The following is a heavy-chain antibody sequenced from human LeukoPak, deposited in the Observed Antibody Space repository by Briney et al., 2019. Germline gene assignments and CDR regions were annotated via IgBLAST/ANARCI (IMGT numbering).Heavy chain of an antibody. V-gene: IGHV4-59*08. CDR2: MYYSGGT. CDR1: GGSINSYY. D-gene: IGHD3-22*01. CDR3: ARHENLYYYDSSGYYPFDP. Sequence: SETLSLTCTVSGGSINSYYWSWIRQPPGKGLEWIGHMYYSGGTNYNPSLKSRVTISVDTSKNQFSLKLSSVTAADTAVYYCARHENLYYYDSSGYYPFDPWGQGTLVTVSS. J-gene: IGHJ5*02.